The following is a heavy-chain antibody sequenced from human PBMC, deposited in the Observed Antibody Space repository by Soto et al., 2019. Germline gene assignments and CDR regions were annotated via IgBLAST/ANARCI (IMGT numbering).Heavy chain of an antibody. CDR1: VGSLSNYG. Sequence: ASVKVSCKASVGSLSNYGISWVRQAPGQGLEWMGGIIPVFGTANYAQKFQGRVTITADESTSIVYMDVTSLRSEDTAVYYCARGDATRIVVTTYYGMDVWGQGTTVNVSS. CDR3: ARGDATRIVVTTYYGMDV. V-gene: IGHV1-69*13. D-gene: IGHD4-17*01. J-gene: IGHJ6*02. CDR2: IIPVFGTA.